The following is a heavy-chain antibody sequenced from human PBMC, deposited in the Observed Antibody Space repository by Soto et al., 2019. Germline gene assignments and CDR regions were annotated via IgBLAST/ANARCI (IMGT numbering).Heavy chain of an antibody. V-gene: IGHV3-21*02. Sequence: QIVESGGGPVKPGGSLRLSCAASGFTFKTYTMNWVRQAPGKGLEWVSAMSNSRSYIYYADSVKGRFTISRDDAKNSLNLKMNSQRVEDTLVYYCASDASSLVSEYGLDIWGQGTTVTVSS. CDR3: ASDASSLVSEYGLDI. J-gene: IGHJ6*02. CDR2: MSNSRSYI. D-gene: IGHD2-2*01. CDR1: GFTFKTYT.